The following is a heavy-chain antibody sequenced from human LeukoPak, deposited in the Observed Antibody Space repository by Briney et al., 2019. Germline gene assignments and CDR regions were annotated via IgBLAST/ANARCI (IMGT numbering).Heavy chain of an antibody. CDR2: IKQDGSEK. CDR3: ARDWTAAVGYMDV. J-gene: IGHJ6*03. V-gene: IGHV3-7*01. CDR1: GFTFSSDW. D-gene: IGHD3/OR15-3a*01. Sequence: PGGSLRLSCAAAGFTFSSDWMSWVRQAPGKGLEWVANIKQDGSEKYYVDSVKGRFTISRDNAKTSLYLQMNSLRAEDTAVYYCARDWTAAVGYMDVWGKGTTVTVSS.